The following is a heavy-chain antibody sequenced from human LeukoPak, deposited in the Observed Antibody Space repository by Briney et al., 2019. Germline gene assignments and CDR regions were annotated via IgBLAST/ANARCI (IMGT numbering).Heavy chain of an antibody. Sequence: ASVKVSCKTSGGTFSSYAIHWVRQAPGQGLEWMGGIIPISATVNYAQKFQGRVAITADGSTTTAYMELSSLRSDDTAVYYCARGSGYSYAYWNWFDPWGQGTLVTVSS. D-gene: IGHD5-18*01. J-gene: IGHJ5*02. CDR3: ARGSGYSYAYWNWFDP. CDR1: GGTFSSYA. V-gene: IGHV1-69*01. CDR2: IIPISATV.